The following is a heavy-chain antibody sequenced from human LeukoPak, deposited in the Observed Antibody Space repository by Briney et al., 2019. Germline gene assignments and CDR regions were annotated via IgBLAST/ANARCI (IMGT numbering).Heavy chain of an antibody. Sequence: QAGGSLRLSCAASGFTFSNYEMHWVRQAPGKGLEWVSYISSSGSDIYYADSVKGRFTISRDNAKNSLYLHMSSLRAEDTAVYYCARDGEFRGDAFDIWGQGTMVTVSS. CDR2: ISSSGSDI. D-gene: IGHD2-21*01. CDR1: GFTFSNYE. V-gene: IGHV3-48*03. J-gene: IGHJ3*02. CDR3: ARDGEFRGDAFDI.